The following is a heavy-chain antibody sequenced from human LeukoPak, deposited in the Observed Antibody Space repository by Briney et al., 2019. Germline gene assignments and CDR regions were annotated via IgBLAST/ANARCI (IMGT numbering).Heavy chain of an antibody. CDR1: GFSFSGDY. V-gene: IGHV3-64*01. J-gene: IGHJ6*02. Sequence: PGGSLRLSCAASGFSFSGDYIHWVRQAPGKGLEYVSAISGNGVTTHYTNSVKGRFTISRDNSKNTVHLQMGSLSTEDTAVYYCARDTNREQDIWGQGTTVTVSS. CDR2: ISGNGVTT. D-gene: IGHD3-3*01. CDR3: ARDTNREQDI.